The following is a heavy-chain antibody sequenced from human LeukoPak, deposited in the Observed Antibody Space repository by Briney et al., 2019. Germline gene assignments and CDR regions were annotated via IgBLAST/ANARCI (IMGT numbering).Heavy chain of an antibody. CDR1: GGSFSGYY. J-gene: IGHJ5*02. CDR2: INRSGDT. Sequence: PSETLSLTCAVYGGSFSGYYWTWVRQPPGKGLEWIGEINRSGDTNYHPSLDSRVTISVDKSKNQFSLKVNSVTTADTAVYYCARGAGSGSYFNGPWGQGTLVTVSS. D-gene: IGHD3-10*01. CDR3: ARGAGSGSYFNGP. V-gene: IGHV4-34*01.